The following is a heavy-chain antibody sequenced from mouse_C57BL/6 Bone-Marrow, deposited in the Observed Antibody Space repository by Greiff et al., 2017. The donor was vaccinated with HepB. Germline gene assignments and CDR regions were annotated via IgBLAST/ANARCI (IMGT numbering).Heavy chain of an antibody. CDR3: ARDSGSSPWFAY. CDR1: GYTFTEYT. D-gene: IGHD1-1*01. J-gene: IGHJ3*01. Sequence: VQLVESGAELVKPGASVKLSCKASGYTFTEYTIHWVKQRSGQGLEWIGWFYPGSGSIKYNEKFKGKATLTADKSSSTAYMELRSLTSEDSAVYFCARDSGSSPWFAYWGQGTLVTVSA. CDR2: FYPGSGSI. V-gene: IGHV1-62-2*01.